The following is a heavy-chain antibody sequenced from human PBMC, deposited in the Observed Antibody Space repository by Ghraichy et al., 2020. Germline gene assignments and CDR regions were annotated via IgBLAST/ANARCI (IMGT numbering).Heavy chain of an antibody. CDR1: GFTLSSFW. CDR2: INSDGSST. CDR3: AGTPAADAFDI. J-gene: IGHJ3*02. V-gene: IGHV3-74*01. Sequence: GGSLRLSCAASGFTLSSFWMHWVRQAPGKGLVWVSRINSDGSSTSYADSVKGRFTISRDNAKNTLYLQMNSLRAEDTAVYYCAGTPAADAFDIWGQGTMVNVSS. D-gene: IGHD2-2*01.